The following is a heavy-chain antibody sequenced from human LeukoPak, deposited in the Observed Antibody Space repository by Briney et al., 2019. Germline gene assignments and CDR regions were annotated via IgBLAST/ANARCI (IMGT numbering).Heavy chain of an antibody. D-gene: IGHD2-2*01. Sequence: SETLSLTCTVSGGSISSSSYYWGWIRQPPGKGLEWIGSIYYSGSTYYNPSLKSRVTISVDTSKNQFSLKLSSVTAADSAVYYCAREYCSTTICYPSGGYYDSWGQGTLVTVSS. CDR1: GGSISSSSYY. J-gene: IGHJ4*02. CDR2: IYYSGST. CDR3: AREYCSTTICYPSGGYYDS. V-gene: IGHV4-39*07.